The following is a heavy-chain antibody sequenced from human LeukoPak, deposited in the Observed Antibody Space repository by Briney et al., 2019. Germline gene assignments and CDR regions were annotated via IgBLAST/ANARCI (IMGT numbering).Heavy chain of an antibody. V-gene: IGHV4-39*01. D-gene: IGHD2-2*01. Sequence: KSSETLSLTCTVSGVSISSSSYYWGWIRHPPGKGLEWIGSIYYSGSTYYNPSLKSRVTISVDTSKNQFSLKLSSVTAADTAVYYCATSRQLLDNWFDPWGQGTLVIVSS. J-gene: IGHJ5*02. CDR3: ATSRQLLDNWFDP. CDR2: IYYSGST. CDR1: GVSISSSSYY.